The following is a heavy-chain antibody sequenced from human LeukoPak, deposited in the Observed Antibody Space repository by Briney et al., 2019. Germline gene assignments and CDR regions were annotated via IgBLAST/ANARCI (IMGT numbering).Heavy chain of an antibody. V-gene: IGHV4-30-4*01. Sequence: PSQTLSLTCTVSGGSISSGDYYWSWIRQPPGKGLEWIGYIYYSGSTYYNPSLKSRVTISVDTSKNQFSLKLSSVTAADTAVYYCARDRGQRGYSGYWGQGTLATVSS. CDR3: ARDRGQRGYSGY. CDR2: IYYSGST. D-gene: IGHD3-22*01. CDR1: GGSISSGDYY. J-gene: IGHJ4*02.